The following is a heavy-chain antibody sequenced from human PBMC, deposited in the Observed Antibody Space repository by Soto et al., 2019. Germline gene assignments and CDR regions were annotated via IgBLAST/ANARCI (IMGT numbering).Heavy chain of an antibody. V-gene: IGHV1-69*13. Sequence: SVKVSCKASGGTFSSYAMSWVRQAPGQGLEWMGGIIPIFGTANYAQKYQGRATITADESTSTAYMELSSLRSEDTAVYYCARGYSSGWLPFDYWGQGTLVTVSS. D-gene: IGHD6-19*01. J-gene: IGHJ4*02. CDR1: GGTFSSYA. CDR3: ARGYSSGWLPFDY. CDR2: IIPIFGTA.